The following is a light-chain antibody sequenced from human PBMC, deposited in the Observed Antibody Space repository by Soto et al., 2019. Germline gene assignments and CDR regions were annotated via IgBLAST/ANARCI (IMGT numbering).Light chain of an antibody. J-gene: IGKJ1*01. V-gene: IGKV3-15*01. CDR2: GAS. CDR1: ETVATN. CDR3: QQYFEWPPMT. Sequence: VMSQSPATLSVSPGESATLSCRAGETVATNLAWYQQKPGQAPRLLISGASTRAAGISDRFRGSGSGTEFTLTISSLRSEDSAIYYCQQYFEWPPMTFGQGTKVDI.